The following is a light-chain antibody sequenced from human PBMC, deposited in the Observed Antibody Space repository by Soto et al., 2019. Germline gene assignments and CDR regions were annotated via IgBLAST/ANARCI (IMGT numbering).Light chain of an antibody. CDR2: DVS. CDR3: QHYGSSPRT. J-gene: IGKJ2*01. V-gene: IGKV3-20*01. CDR1: QSVTSS. Sequence: EIVLTQSPATLSLSPGDRATLSCRASQSVTSSLAWFQQKPGQAPRLLIYDVSRRATAIPARFSGSGSGTDFTLSISRLEPEDFAVYYCQHYGSSPRTFGQGTKLEIK.